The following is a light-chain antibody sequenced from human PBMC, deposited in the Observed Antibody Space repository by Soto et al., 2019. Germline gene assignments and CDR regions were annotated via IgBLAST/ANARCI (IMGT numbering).Light chain of an antibody. Sequence: EIVLTQSPATLSSSTGERATLSCRASQSVSSYLAWYQQKPGQAPRLLIYDASNRATGIPARFSGSGSGTDFTLTISSLEPEDFAVYYCQQRSNWPTTFGQGTKLEIK. CDR2: DAS. CDR3: QQRSNWPTT. V-gene: IGKV3-11*01. J-gene: IGKJ2*01. CDR1: QSVSSY.